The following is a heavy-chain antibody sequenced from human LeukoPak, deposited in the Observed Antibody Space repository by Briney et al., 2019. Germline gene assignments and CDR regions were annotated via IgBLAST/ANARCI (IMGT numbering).Heavy chain of an antibody. CDR3: ARRHGRCSDGSCYYPDY. J-gene: IGHJ4*02. Sequence: ASVKVSCEASGYTFTSYDINWVRQATGQGLEWMGWMNPNSGNTGYAQKFQGRVTMTRNSSITTAYMELSSLRSEDTAVYYCARRHGRCSDGSCYYPDYWGQGTLVTVSS. CDR2: MNPNSGNT. D-gene: IGHD2-15*01. CDR1: GYTFTSYD. V-gene: IGHV1-8*01.